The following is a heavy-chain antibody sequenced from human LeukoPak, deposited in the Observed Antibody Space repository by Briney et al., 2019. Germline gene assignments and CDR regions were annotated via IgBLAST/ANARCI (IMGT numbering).Heavy chain of an antibody. CDR3: ARVPGIVLMGYMDV. V-gene: IGHV1-69*06. J-gene: IGHJ6*03. D-gene: IGHD2-8*01. CDR1: GGTFSSYA. Sequence: GASVKVSCKAFGGTFSSYAISWVRQAPGQGLEWMGGIIPIFGTANYAQKFQGRVTITADKSTSTAYMELSSLRSEDTAVYYCARVPGIVLMGYMDVWGKGTTVTVSS. CDR2: IIPIFGTA.